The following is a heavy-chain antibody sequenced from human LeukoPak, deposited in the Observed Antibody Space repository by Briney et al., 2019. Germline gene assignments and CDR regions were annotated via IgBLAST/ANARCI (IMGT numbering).Heavy chain of an antibody. J-gene: IGHJ3*01. D-gene: IGHD6-6*01. Sequence: GGSLRLSCAVSGFTFNGIWMSWARQAPGKGLEWVASINSDGSEGYYADVVKGRFTISRDNAKNSLYLQINSLRAEDTAVYYCARSSYSSSSSVWGQGTMVTVSS. CDR1: GFTFNGIW. CDR2: INSDGSEG. V-gene: IGHV3-7*03. CDR3: ARSSYSSSSSV.